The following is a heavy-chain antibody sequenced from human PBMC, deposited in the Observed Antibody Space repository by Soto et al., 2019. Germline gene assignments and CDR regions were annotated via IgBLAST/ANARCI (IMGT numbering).Heavy chain of an antibody. V-gene: IGHV1-69*13. CDR2: IIPIFGTA. Sequence: SVKVSCKASGGAFSSYAISWVRQAPGQGLEWMGGIIPIFGTANYAQKFQGRVTITADESTSTAYMELSSLRSEDTAVYYCARAPRADCSGGSCYSGTDYWGQGTLVTVSS. CDR3: ARAPRADCSGGSCYSGTDY. CDR1: GGAFSSYA. J-gene: IGHJ4*02. D-gene: IGHD2-15*01.